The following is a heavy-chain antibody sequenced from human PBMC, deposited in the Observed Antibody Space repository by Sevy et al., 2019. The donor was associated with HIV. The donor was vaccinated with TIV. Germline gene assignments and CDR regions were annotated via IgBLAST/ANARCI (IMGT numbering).Heavy chain of an antibody. CDR1: GGTFSSYA. CDR2: IIPIFGTA. Sequence: ASVKVSCKASGGTFSSYAISWVRQAPGQGLEWMGGIIPIFGTANYAQKFQGRVTITADESTSTAYMELSSLRSEDTAVYYCARDLHYYDSSSYHTFDYWGQGTLVTVSS. V-gene: IGHV1-69*13. CDR3: ARDLHYYDSSSYHTFDY. J-gene: IGHJ4*02. D-gene: IGHD3-22*01.